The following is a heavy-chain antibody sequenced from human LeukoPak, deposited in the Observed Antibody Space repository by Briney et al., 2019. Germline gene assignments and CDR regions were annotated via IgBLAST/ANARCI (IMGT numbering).Heavy chain of an antibody. Sequence: SETLSLTCTVSGGSISSGDYYWSWIRQPPGKGLEWIGYIYYSGSTYYNPSLKSRVTISVDTSKNQFSLKLSSVTAADTAVYYCARAPNYYDSSGYPFDYWGRGTLVTVSS. CDR1: GGSISSGDYY. CDR3: ARAPNYYDSSGYPFDY. J-gene: IGHJ4*02. V-gene: IGHV4-30-4*08. CDR2: IYYSGST. D-gene: IGHD3-22*01.